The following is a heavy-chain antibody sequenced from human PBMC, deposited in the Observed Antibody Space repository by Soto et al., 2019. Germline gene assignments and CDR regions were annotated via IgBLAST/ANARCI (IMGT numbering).Heavy chain of an antibody. Sequence: PGGSLRLSCAASWFTFCSYAMSWVRPAPREGLEWVSAISGSGGSTYYADSVKGRFTISRDNSKNTLYLQMNSLRAEDTAVYYCAKNPPPVRSEDYYYGMDVWGQGTTVTVSS. D-gene: IGHD3-10*01. V-gene: IGHV3-23*01. CDR2: ISGSGGST. CDR1: WFTFCSYA. J-gene: IGHJ6*02. CDR3: AKNPPPVRSEDYYYGMDV.